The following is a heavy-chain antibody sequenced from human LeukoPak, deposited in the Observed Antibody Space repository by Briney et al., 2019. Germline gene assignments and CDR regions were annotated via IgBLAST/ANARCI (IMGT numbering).Heavy chain of an antibody. CDR2: IDPSDSYT. V-gene: IGHV5-10-1*01. CDR1: GYSFTSYW. D-gene: IGHD6-19*01. Sequence: PGESLKISCKGSGYSFTSYWISWVRQMPGKGLEWMGRIDPSDSYTNYSPSFQGHVTISAHKSISTAYLQWSSLKASDTAMYYCARRSSGWYDFDYWGQGTLVTVSS. CDR3: ARRSSGWYDFDY. J-gene: IGHJ4*02.